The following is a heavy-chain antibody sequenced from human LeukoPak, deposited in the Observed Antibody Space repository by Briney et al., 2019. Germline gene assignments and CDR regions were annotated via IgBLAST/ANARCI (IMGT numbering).Heavy chain of an antibody. J-gene: IGHJ4*02. CDR3: ARGEWSSSPFDS. CDR1: GFIFSDYA. Sequence: GGSLRLSCAASGFIFSDYAMHWVRQSPGKGLEWVAFMSYDGRNEYYADSVKGRFTISRDNAKNSLYLQMSSLRAEDTAVYYCARGEWSSSPFDSWGQGTLVTVSS. CDR2: MSYDGRNE. V-gene: IGHV3-30*04. D-gene: IGHD6-6*01.